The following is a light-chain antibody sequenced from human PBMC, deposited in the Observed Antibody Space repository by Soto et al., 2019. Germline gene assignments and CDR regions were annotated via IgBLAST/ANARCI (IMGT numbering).Light chain of an antibody. CDR3: QQYDNWLIT. CDR1: QSISNW. J-gene: IGKJ5*01. Sequence: DIQMTQSPSTLPASVGDRVTITCRASQSISNWLAWYQQKPGKAPKLLIYDASSLESGVPSRFSGSGSGTEFTLTISSLQSEDFVVYYCQQYDNWLITCGQGTRREIK. V-gene: IGKV1-5*01. CDR2: DAS.